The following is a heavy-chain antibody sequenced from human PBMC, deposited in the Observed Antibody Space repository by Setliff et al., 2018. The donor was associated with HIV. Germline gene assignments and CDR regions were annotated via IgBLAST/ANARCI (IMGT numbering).Heavy chain of an antibody. CDR3: ARHAPYPPWAYYYYYMDV. CDR1: GGSISGFH. Sequence: PSETLSLTCTVSGGSISGFHWSWIRQSPGKGLEWIGYIYTGGSTNYNPSLKSRVTISVDTSKSQFSLKLNSVTAADTAVYYCARHAPYPPWAYYYYYMDVWGKGTTVTVSS. J-gene: IGHJ6*03. D-gene: IGHD2-2*01. V-gene: IGHV4-4*08. CDR2: IYTGGST.